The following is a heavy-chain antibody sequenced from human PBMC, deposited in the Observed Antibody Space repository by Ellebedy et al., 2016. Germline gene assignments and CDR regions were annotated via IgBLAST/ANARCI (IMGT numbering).Heavy chain of an antibody. CDR3: AKDALFYSSNPTTNWFDP. CDR1: GFTFSSYG. CDR2: ISYDGSNK. Sequence: GESLKISCAASGFTFSSYGMYWVRQAPGKGLEWVAAISYDGSNKYYADSVKGRFTISRDNSKNTLYLQMNSLKAEDTAVYYCAKDALFYSSNPTTNWFDPWGQGTLVTVSS. D-gene: IGHD6-13*01. J-gene: IGHJ5*02. V-gene: IGHV3-30*18.